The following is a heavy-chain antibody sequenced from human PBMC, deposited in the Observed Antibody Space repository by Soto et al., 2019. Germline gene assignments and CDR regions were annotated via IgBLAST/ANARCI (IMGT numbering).Heavy chain of an antibody. V-gene: IGHV4-39*01. CDR2: IHYSGST. D-gene: IGHD3-22*01. CDR1: GDSVTISDYY. J-gene: IGHJ4*02. CDR3: AAHDSGGYYAEY. Sequence: QLQLQESGPGLVKPSETLSLTCTVSGDSVTISDYYWGWIRQPPGKGLAWIGSIHYSGSTYYNPSRKSRVTTSGDTSKKQFSRKRTSVTAADAAVYYGAAHDSGGYYAEYWGQGTLVTVSA.